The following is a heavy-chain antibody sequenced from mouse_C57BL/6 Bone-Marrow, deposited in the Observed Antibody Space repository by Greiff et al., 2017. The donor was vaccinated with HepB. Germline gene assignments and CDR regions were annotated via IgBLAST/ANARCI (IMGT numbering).Heavy chain of an antibody. CDR3: TTGWDPAWFAY. J-gene: IGHJ3*01. Sequence: VQLQQSGAELVRPGASVKLSCTASGFNIKDDYMHWVKQRPEQGLEWIGWIDPENGDTEYASKFQGKATITADTSSNTAYLQLSSLTSEDTAVYYCTTGWDPAWFAYWGQGTPVTVSA. V-gene: IGHV14-4*01. CDR2: IDPENGDT. D-gene: IGHD4-1*01. CDR1: GFNIKDDY.